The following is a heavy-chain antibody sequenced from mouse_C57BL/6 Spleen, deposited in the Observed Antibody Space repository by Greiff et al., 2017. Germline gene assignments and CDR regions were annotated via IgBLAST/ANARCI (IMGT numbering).Heavy chain of an antibody. CDR1: GFTFSSYG. V-gene: IGHV5-6*01. CDR2: ISSGGSYT. CDR3: ARHGKFITTLVAYYFDY. J-gene: IGHJ2*01. Sequence: EVQLVESGGDLVKPGGSLKLSCAASGFTFSSYGMSWVRPTPDKRLEWVATISSGGSYTYYPDSVKGRFTISRDNAKNTLYLQMSSLKYEDTAMYYCARHGKFITTLVAYYFDYWGQGTTLTVSS. D-gene: IGHD1-1*01.